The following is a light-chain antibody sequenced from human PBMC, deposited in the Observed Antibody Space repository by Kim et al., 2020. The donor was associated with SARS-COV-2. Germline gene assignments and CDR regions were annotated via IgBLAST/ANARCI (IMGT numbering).Light chain of an antibody. V-gene: IGKV3-20*01. J-gene: IGKJ1*01. CDR3: HQYGSSLWT. CDR1: QPVSANY. CDR2: AAS. Sequence: EIVLTQSPGTLSLSPGDRGTLSCRTSQPVSANYVAWYQQKSGQAPRLLIYAASTRATGVPDRFSGGGSGTDFTLTITTLEPEDFAVYYCHQYGSSLWTFGQGTKVEIK.